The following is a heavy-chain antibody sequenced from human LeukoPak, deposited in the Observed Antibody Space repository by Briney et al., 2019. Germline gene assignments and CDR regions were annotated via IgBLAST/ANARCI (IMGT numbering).Heavy chain of an antibody. CDR3: VKGFHFDW. V-gene: IGHV3-7*03. CDR1: GLTFSNYW. J-gene: IGHJ4*02. Sequence: GGSLRLSCAASGLTFSNYWMHWVRQAPGKGLEWVANIKQDGSEIYYVDSVRGRFTISRDNSKNSLYLQMNNLRVEDTAVYYCVKGFHFDWWGQGTLVTVSS. CDR2: IKQDGSEI.